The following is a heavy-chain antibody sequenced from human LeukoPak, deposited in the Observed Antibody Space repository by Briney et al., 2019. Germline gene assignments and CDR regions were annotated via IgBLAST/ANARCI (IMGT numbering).Heavy chain of an antibody. CDR3: ARDRIQLWTYYYYYYMDV. Sequence: GGSLRLSCAASGFTFSSYGMHWVRQAPGKGLEWVAFIRYDGSNKYYADSVKGRFTISRDNSKNTLYLQMNSLRAEDTAVYYCARDRIQLWTYYYYYYMDVWGKGATVTVSS. V-gene: IGHV3-30*02. CDR2: IRYDGSNK. D-gene: IGHD5-18*01. CDR1: GFTFSSYG. J-gene: IGHJ6*03.